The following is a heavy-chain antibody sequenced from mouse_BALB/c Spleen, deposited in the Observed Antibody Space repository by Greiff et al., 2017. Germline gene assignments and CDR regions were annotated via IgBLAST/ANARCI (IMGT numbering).Heavy chain of an antibody. D-gene: IGHD3-1*01. Sequence: VQLQESAAELARPGASVKMSCKASGYTFTSYTMHWVKQRPGQGLEWIGYINPSSGYTEYNQKFKDKTTLTADKSSSTAYMQLSSLTSEDSAVYYCARDLSRGYYAMDYWGQGTSVTVSS. CDR2: INPSSGYT. CDR1: GYTFTSYT. V-gene: IGHV1-4*02. CDR3: ARDLSRGYYAMDY. J-gene: IGHJ4*01.